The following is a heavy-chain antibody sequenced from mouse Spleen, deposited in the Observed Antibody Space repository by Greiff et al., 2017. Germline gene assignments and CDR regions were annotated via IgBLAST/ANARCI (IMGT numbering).Heavy chain of an antibody. J-gene: IGHJ4*01. V-gene: IGHV3-6*01. CDR2: ISYDGSN. CDR1: GYSITSGYY. CDR3: ARDLNAMDY. Sequence: DVQLVESGPGLVKPSQSLSLTCSVTGYSITSGYYWNWIRQFPGNKLEWMGYISYDGSNNYNPSLKNRISITRDTSKNQFFLKLNSVTTEDTATYYCARDLNAMDYWGQGTSVTVSS.